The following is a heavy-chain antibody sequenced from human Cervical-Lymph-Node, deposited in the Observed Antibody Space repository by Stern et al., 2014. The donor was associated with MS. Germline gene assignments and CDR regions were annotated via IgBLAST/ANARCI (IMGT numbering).Heavy chain of an antibody. CDR2: IYWDDDQ. V-gene: IGHV2-5*02. Sequence: QVTLRESGPTLVKPTQTLTLTCTFSGFSLSTSGVSVGWIRQPPGKALEWLALIYWDDDQRYSPSLKSRLTITKDPSKNQVVLTMTNLDPKDTATYYCSRSHWILFDLWGRGTLVTVSS. J-gene: IGHJ2*01. CDR3: SRSHWILFDL. CDR1: GFSLSTSGVS. D-gene: IGHD2-2*03.